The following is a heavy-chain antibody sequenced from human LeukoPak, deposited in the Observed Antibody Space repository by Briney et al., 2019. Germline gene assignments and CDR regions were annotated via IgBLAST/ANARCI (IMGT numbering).Heavy chain of an antibody. CDR3: ARHHSSGAFFDL. J-gene: IGHJ4*02. CDR1: GFTFSDFY. CDR2: ISSSGGSK. Sequence: GGSLRLSCAASGFTFSDFYMNRVRQAPGKGLEWVSHISSSGGSKYYADSVKGRFTIYRDNAKPSLYLQMNSLRAEDTAVYYCARHHSSGAFFDLWGQGSLVTVSS. V-gene: IGHV3-11*04. D-gene: IGHD4-11*01.